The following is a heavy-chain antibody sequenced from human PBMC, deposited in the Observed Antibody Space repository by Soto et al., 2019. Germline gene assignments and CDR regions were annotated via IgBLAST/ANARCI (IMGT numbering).Heavy chain of an antibody. V-gene: IGHV2-5*02. Sequence: SGPTLVNPTQPLKLTCTFSGFSLSTSGVGVGWIRQTPGKALEWLALIYWDDDKRYSPSLKSRLTITKDTSKNQVVLTMTNMDPVDTATYYCAHRRAYCSGGSCYLFDPWGQGTPVTVSS. J-gene: IGHJ5*02. CDR3: AHRRAYCSGGSCYLFDP. CDR1: GFSLSTSGVG. CDR2: IYWDDDK. D-gene: IGHD2-15*01.